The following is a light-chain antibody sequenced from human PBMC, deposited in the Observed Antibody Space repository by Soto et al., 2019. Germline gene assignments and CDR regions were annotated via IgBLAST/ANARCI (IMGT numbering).Light chain of an antibody. Sequence: EIVLTQSPGTRSLSPGERVTLSWRASQSVGSIRLAWYQQKPGQTPRLLIYGASNRATGIPDRFSGSGSGTDFTLTISRLETEDFAVYHCQQYGSSTWTFGQGTKVDNK. CDR1: QSVGSIR. V-gene: IGKV3-20*01. CDR2: GAS. CDR3: QQYGSSTWT. J-gene: IGKJ1*01.